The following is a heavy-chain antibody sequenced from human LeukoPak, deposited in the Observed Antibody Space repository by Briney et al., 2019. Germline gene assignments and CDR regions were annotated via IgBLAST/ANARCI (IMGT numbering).Heavy chain of an antibody. D-gene: IGHD2-2*01. V-gene: IGHV5-51*01. Sequence: GASLKTSCKGSGYSFTSYWIGWVRQMPGKRLEWMGIIYPGDSDTRYSPSFQGQVTISADKSISTAYLQWSSLKASDTAMYYCARRGYCSSTSCYGDYNWFDPWGQGTLVTVSS. CDR1: GYSFTSYW. J-gene: IGHJ5*02. CDR2: IYPGDSDT. CDR3: ARRGYCSSTSCYGDYNWFDP.